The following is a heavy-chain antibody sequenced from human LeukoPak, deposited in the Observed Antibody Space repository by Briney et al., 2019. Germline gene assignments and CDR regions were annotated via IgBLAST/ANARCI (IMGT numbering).Heavy chain of an antibody. J-gene: IGHJ4*02. V-gene: IGHV1-2*02. CDR2: INPNSGGT. CDR1: GYTFTGYY. Sequence: ASVKVSCKASGYTFTGYYMHWVRQAPGQGLEWMGWINPNSGGTNYAQKFQGRVTMTRDTSISTAYMELSRLRSDDTAVYYCARATRIVVVITSGFDYWGQGTLVTASS. D-gene: IGHD3-22*01. CDR3: ARATRIVVVITSGFDY.